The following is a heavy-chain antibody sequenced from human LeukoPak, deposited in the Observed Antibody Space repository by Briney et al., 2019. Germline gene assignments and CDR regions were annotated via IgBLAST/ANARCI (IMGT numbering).Heavy chain of an antibody. J-gene: IGHJ4*02. Sequence: GGSLRLSCAASGFTFNNYAMSWVRQAPGKGLEWVSVIRGSGGSTYYADSVKGRFTISRDNSKNTLYVQMNSLRAEDTAVYHCAKGLGGTWIRHYFDYWGQGTLVTVSS. CDR1: GFTFNNYA. D-gene: IGHD1-1*01. CDR3: AKGLGGTWIRHYFDY. CDR2: IRGSGGST. V-gene: IGHV3-23*01.